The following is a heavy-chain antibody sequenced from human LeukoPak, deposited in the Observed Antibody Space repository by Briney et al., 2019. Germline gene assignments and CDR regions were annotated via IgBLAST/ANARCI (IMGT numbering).Heavy chain of an antibody. D-gene: IGHD3-3*01. CDR3: ASHGFLEWFSGGGAFDI. V-gene: IGHV4-39*01. CDR2: IYYSGST. CDR1: GGSISSSSYY. Sequence: SETLSLTCTVSGGSISSSSYYWGWIRQPPGKGLEWIGSIYYSGSTYYNPSLKSRVTISVDTSKNQFSLKLSSVTAADTAVYYCASHGFLEWFSGGGAFDIWGQGTMVTVSS. J-gene: IGHJ3*02.